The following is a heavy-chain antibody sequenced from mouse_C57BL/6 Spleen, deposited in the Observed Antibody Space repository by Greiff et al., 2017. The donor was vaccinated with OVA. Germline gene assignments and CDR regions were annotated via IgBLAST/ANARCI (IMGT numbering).Heavy chain of an antibody. Sequence: QVQLQQPGAELVKPGASVKLSCKASGYTFTSYWMHWVKQRPGRGLEWIGRIDPTSGGTKYNEKFKSKATLTVDKPSSTAYMPLSSLTSEDSAVYYCARGDDYDGIGFAYWGQGTLVTVSA. CDR1: GYTFTSYW. V-gene: IGHV1-72*01. J-gene: IGHJ3*01. D-gene: IGHD2-4*01. CDR3: ARGDDYDGIGFAY. CDR2: IDPTSGGT.